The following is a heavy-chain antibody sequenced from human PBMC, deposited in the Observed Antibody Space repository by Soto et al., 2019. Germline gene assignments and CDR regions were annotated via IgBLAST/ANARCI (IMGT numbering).Heavy chain of an antibody. CDR1: GGSISNHY. J-gene: IGHJ6*02. CDR2: IYTSGHN. Sequence: QVQLQESGPGLVKPSETLSLTCIVSGGSISNHYWSWIRQPAGKGLEWLGRIYTSGHNYYNPSLKSQVTMSADTSNNQFSLKMTSVTAADTAVYYCVRESEGGGYCSGGGCYGLDVWGQGTTVTVSS. CDR3: VRESEGGGYCSGGGCYGLDV. D-gene: IGHD2-15*01. V-gene: IGHV4-4*07.